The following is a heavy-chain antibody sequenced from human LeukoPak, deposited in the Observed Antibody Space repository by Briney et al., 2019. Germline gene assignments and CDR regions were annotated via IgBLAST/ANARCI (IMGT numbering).Heavy chain of an antibody. V-gene: IGHV4-39*01. CDR2: IYYSGST. CDR1: GGSISSSSYY. D-gene: IGHD3-10*01. CDR3: ARHINRRGVLSALNSRYFDY. J-gene: IGHJ4*02. Sequence: PSETLSLTCTVSGGSISSSSYYWGWIRQPPGKGLEWIGSIYYSGSTYYNPSLKSRVTISVDTSKNQFSLKLSSVTAADTAVYYCARHINRRGVLSALNSRYFDYWGQGTLVTVSS.